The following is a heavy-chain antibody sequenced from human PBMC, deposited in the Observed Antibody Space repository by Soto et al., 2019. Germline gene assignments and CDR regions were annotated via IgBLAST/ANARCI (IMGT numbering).Heavy chain of an antibody. CDR1: GDSIGSGGHY. CDR2: IYYSGST. V-gene: IGHV4-31*03. D-gene: IGHD1-1*01. Sequence: SETLSLTCIVSGDSIGSGGHYWNWIRQHPEKGLEWIGYIYYSGSTHYNPSLRSRLRISLDTSKNQFFLRLTSVTAADTARYYCARDQALATTVWVYWGQGIQVTVSS. CDR3: ARDQALATTVWVY. J-gene: IGHJ4*02.